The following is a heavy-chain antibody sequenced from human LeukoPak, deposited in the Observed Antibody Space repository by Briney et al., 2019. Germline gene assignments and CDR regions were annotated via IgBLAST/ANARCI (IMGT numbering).Heavy chain of an antibody. V-gene: IGHV4-59*08. CDR1: GGSISSYY. J-gene: IGHJ4*02. Sequence: SETLSLTCTVSGGSISSYYWSWIRQPPGKGLEWIGYIYYSGSTNYNPSLKSRVTISVDTSKNQFSLKLSSVTAADTAVYYCARLSKRGYFDYRGQGTLVTVSS. CDR2: IYYSGST. CDR3: ARLSKRGYFDY.